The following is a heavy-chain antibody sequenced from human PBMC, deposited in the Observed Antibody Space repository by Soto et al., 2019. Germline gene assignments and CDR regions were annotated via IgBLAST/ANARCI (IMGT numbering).Heavy chain of an antibody. CDR2: INNDGAGT. J-gene: IGHJ3*02. CDR3: ARQSTRAGAFDI. V-gene: IGHV3-74*01. CDR1: GFTFSSYW. D-gene: IGHD6-19*01. Sequence: GGSLRLSCAASGFTFSSYWMHWVRQAPGKGLVWVSHINNDGAGTSYADSVKGRFTISRDNAKNTLYLQMNSLRAEDTAVYYCARQSTRAGAFDIWGQGTMVTVSS.